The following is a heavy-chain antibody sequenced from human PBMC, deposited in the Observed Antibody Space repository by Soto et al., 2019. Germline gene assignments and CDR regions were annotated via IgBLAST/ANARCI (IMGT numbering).Heavy chain of an antibody. J-gene: IGHJ4*02. CDR2: INHSGST. Sequence: SETLSLTCAVYGGSFSGYYWSWIRQPPGKGLEWIGEINHSGSTNYNPSLKSRVTISVDTSKNQFSLKLSSVTAADTAVYYRARNGYGDYVDYWGQGTLVTVSS. CDR3: ARNGYGDYVDY. CDR1: GGSFSGYY. V-gene: IGHV4-34*01. D-gene: IGHD4-17*01.